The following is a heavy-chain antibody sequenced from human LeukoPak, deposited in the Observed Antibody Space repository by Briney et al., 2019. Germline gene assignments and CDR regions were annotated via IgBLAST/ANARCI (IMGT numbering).Heavy chain of an antibody. CDR3: ATDSCSSTSCRGYFDY. CDR2: ISGSGGST. V-gene: IGHV3-23*01. J-gene: IGHJ4*02. CDR1: GFTFSSYA. D-gene: IGHD2-2*01. Sequence: PGGSLRLSCAASGFTFSSYAMSWVRQAPGKGLEWVSAISGSGGSTYYADSVKGRLTISRDNSKNTLYLQMNSLRAEDTAVYYCATDSCSSTSCRGYFDYWGQGTLVTVSS.